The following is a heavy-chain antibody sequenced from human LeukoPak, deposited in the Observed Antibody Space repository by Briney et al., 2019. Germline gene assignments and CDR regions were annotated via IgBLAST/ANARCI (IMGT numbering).Heavy chain of an antibody. CDR1: GGSINSSSYY. J-gene: IGHJ4*02. Sequence: SETLSLTCAVSGGSINSSSYYWGWIRQPPGKGLEWIGSIYYGGSTYYNPSLKNRVTISVDMSKNQFSLKLSSVTAADTAVYYCARGRDYYDSSGHRYYFDYWGQGTLVTVSS. D-gene: IGHD3-22*01. V-gene: IGHV4-39*07. CDR3: ARGRDYYDSSGHRYYFDY. CDR2: IYYGGST.